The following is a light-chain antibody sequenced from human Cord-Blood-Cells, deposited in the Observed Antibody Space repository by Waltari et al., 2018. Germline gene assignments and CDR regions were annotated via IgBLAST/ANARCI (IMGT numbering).Light chain of an antibody. Sequence: QSALTQPASVSGSPGQSIPISCTGTSSDVGGYNYVSWYQQPPGKAPNLMIYAVSTRPSGVSNRFSGSKSGNTASLTISGLQAEDEADYYCSSFTSSSTSYVFGTGTKVTVL. CDR3: SSFTSSSTSYV. CDR2: AVS. J-gene: IGLJ1*01. V-gene: IGLV2-14*01. CDR1: SSDVGGYNY.